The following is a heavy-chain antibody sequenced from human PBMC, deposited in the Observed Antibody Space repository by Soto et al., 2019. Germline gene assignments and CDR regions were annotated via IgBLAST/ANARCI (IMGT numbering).Heavy chain of an antibody. CDR2: ISYDGSNK. D-gene: IGHD6-13*01. CDR1: GFTFSSYA. J-gene: IGHJ4*02. Sequence: QVQLVESGGGVVQPGRSLRLSCAASGFTFSSYAMHWVRQAPGKGLEWVAVISYDGSNKYYADSVKGRFTISRDNSKNTLYLQMNSLRAEDTAVYYCARGGNGVYSSSWYSTLLNWGQGTLVTVSS. CDR3: ARGGNGVYSSSWYSTLLN. V-gene: IGHV3-30-3*01.